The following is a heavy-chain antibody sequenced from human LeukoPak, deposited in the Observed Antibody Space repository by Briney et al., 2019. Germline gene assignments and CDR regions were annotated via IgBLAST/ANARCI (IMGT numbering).Heavy chain of an antibody. D-gene: IGHD1-20*01. CDR1: GGPHSRYY. CDR2: IYYSGST. Sequence: AETLSLTCTVSGGPHSRYYWSWVRQPPGKGLECIGNIYYSGSTNYNPSLKSRVTIAVGTSNNQFSLKLSSVNAADTAVYYCARLDWGPNWNGAFDYWRQGGQLTVSS. V-gene: IGHV4-59*01. J-gene: IGHJ4*02. CDR3: ARLDWGPNWNGAFDY.